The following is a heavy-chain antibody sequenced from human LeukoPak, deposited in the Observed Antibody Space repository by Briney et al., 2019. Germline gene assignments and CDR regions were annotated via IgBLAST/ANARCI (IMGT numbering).Heavy chain of an antibody. CDR3: ARDHSGYDAFDI. V-gene: IGHV3-21*01. Sequence: GGSLRLSCAASGFTFSSYSMSWVRQAPGKGLEWVSSITSSSSYIYYADSVKGRFTISRDNAKNSLYLQMNSLRAEDTAVYYCARDHSGYDAFDIWGQGTMVTVSS. J-gene: IGHJ3*02. D-gene: IGHD3-22*01. CDR2: ITSSSSYI. CDR1: GFTFSSYS.